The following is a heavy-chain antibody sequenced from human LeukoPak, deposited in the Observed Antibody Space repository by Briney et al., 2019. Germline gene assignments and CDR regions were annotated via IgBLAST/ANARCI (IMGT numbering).Heavy chain of an antibody. Sequence: SETLFLTCTVSGGSISSSSYYWGWIRQPPGKGLEWIGSIYYSGSTYYNPSLKSRVTISVDTSKNQFSLKMNSVTAADTAVYYCARRGGSSWTFDYWGQGTLVTVSS. CDR1: GGSISSSSYY. D-gene: IGHD6-13*01. V-gene: IGHV4-39*01. J-gene: IGHJ4*02. CDR2: IYYSGST. CDR3: ARRGGSSWTFDY.